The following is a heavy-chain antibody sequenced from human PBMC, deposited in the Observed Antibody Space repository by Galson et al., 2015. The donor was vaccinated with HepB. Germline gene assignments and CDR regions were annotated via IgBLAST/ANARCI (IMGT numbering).Heavy chain of an antibody. CDR1: GFTFSSYW. Sequence: SLRLSCAASGFTFSSYWMSWVRQAPGKGLEWVANIKQDGSEKYYVDSVKGRFTISRDNAKNSLYLQMNSLRAEDTAVYYCARDLWYSSSPGASWFDPWGQGTLVTVSS. CDR2: IKQDGSEK. CDR3: ARDLWYSSSPGASWFDP. J-gene: IGHJ5*02. V-gene: IGHV3-7*03. D-gene: IGHD6-6*01.